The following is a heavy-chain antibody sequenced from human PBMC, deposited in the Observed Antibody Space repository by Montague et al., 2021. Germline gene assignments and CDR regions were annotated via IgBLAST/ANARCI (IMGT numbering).Heavy chain of an antibody. V-gene: IGHV4-34*01. CDR1: GGSLSGYY. J-gene: IGHJ4*02. CDR2: TNHSGSA. Sequence: SETLSLTCGLSGGSLSGYYWAWIRQTPGKGLEWIGNTNHSGSAKYNPSLKNRVSISEGTSNNQFFLDLTSVTAADTAMYFCARGLFGTVNGQYSGGWYYFDKWGQGTMVTVSS. D-gene: IGHD6-19*01. CDR3: ARGLFGTVNGQYSGGWYYFDK.